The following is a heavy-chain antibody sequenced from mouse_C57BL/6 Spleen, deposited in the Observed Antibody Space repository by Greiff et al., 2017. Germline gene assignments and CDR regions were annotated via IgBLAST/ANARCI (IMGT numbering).Heavy chain of an antibody. V-gene: IGHV5-6*02. CDR3: AGITTVVATPFAY. Sequence: DVMLVESGGDLVKPGGSLKLSCAASGFTFSSYGMSWVRQTPDKRLEWVATISSGGSYTYYPDSVKGRFTISRDNAKNTLYLQMSSLKSEDTAMYYGAGITTVVATPFAYWGQGTLVTVSA. CDR2: ISSGGSYT. D-gene: IGHD1-1*01. CDR1: GFTFSSYG. J-gene: IGHJ3*01.